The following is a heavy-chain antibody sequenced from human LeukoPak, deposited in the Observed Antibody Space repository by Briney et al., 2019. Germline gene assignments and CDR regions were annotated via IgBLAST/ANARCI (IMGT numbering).Heavy chain of an antibody. CDR3: ARHHYYDSSGYYGGYYFDY. V-gene: IGHV4-59*05. J-gene: IGHJ4*02. CDR1: GGSISSYY. D-gene: IGHD3-22*01. Sequence: SETLSLTCTVSGGSISSYYWSWIRQPPGKGLEWIGSIYYSGSTYYNPSLKSRVTISVDTSKNQFSLKLSSVTAADTAVYYCARHHYYDSSGYYGGYYFDYWGQGTLVTVSS. CDR2: IYYSGST.